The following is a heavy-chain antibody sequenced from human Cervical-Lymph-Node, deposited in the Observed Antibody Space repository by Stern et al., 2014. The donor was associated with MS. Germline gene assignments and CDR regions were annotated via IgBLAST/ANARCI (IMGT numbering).Heavy chain of an antibody. J-gene: IGHJ1*01. CDR1: GFTFSSSG. CDR3: AREGGNTAEYFQH. Sequence: VQLVESGGGVVQPGRSLRLSCAASGFTFSSSGMHWVRQAPGKGLEWLAIIYYDGSNIYYADSVKGRFTISRDNSKNTLYLQMNSLRAEDTAVYYCAREGGNTAEYFQHWGQGTLVTVSS. V-gene: IGHV3-33*01. D-gene: IGHD4-23*01. CDR2: IYYDGSNI.